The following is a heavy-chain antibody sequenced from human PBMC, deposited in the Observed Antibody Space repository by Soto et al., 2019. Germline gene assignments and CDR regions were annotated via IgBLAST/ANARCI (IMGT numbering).Heavy chain of an antibody. CDR3: ARDEGGGWYLDTY. V-gene: IGHV3-7*01. J-gene: IGHJ4*02. Sequence: EVHLVESGGGLVQPGGSPRLSCAASGFTFSNYWMSWVRQAPGKGLEWVANIKHDGSEKYYVDSVKGRFTISRDNAKNSLYLQMNSLRAEDTAVYYCARDEGGGWYLDTYWGQGTLVTVSS. CDR1: GFTFSNYW. D-gene: IGHD6-19*01. CDR2: IKHDGSEK.